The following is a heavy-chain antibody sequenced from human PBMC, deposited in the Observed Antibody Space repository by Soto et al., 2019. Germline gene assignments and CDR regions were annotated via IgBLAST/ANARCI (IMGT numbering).Heavy chain of an antibody. CDR3: ARIASAGRGWDV. D-gene: IGHD6-13*01. CDR1: GFTFSSYW. Sequence: EVQLVESGGGLVQPGGSLRLSCAASGFTFSSYWMSWDRQAPVKGLEWVGNIKQDGSEKNYVDFVKGRFTISRDNAKNSLYLQMNSLRAEDTAVYYCARIASAGRGWDVWGQGTTVVVSS. J-gene: IGHJ6*02. V-gene: IGHV3-7*01. CDR2: IKQDGSEK.